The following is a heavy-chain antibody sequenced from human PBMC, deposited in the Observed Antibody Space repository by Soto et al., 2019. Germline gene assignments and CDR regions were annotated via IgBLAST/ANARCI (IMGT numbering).Heavy chain of an antibody. CDR3: ARVTSAGLLWFGESSGWFDP. CDR1: GFTVSSKY. V-gene: IGHV3-53*01. J-gene: IGHJ5*02. CDR2: IYSGGST. Sequence: GGSMRLSCAASGFTVSSKYMSWVRQAPGKGLEWVSVIYSGGSTYYADSVKGRFTISRDNSKNTLYLQMNSLRAEDTAVYYCARVTSAGLLWFGESSGWFDPWGQGTLVTVSS. D-gene: IGHD3-10*01.